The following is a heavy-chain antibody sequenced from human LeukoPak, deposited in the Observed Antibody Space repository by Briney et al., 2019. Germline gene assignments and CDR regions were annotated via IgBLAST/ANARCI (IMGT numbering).Heavy chain of an antibody. D-gene: IGHD5-18*01. V-gene: IGHV4-39*07. CDR3: ARGFYSYGYGWAGYYYYMDV. Sequence: SETLSLTCTVSGGSISSSGYSWGWIRQPPGKGLEWIGTIYYSGSTYYNPSLKSRVTLSVDTSENQFSLNLSSVTAADTAVYYCARGFYSYGYGWAGYYYYMDVWGKGTTVTVSS. CDR1: GGSISSSGYS. CDR2: IYYSGST. J-gene: IGHJ6*03.